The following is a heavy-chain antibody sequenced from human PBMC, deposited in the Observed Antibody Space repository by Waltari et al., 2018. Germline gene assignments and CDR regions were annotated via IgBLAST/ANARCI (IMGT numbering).Heavy chain of an antibody. CDR3: ATGRYRFFDY. CDR1: GFTFSSNF. Sequence: EVQLVESGGGSIQPGGSLRLSCGASGFTFSSNFMSWVRQAPGKGLEWVSINYNDGTTYYGDSVKGRFTIYRDNSKSTMYLQMNTLRPEDTAVYYCATGRYRFFDYWGQGTLVTVSS. CDR2: NYNDGTT. D-gene: IGHD1-26*01. V-gene: IGHV3-53*01. J-gene: IGHJ4*02.